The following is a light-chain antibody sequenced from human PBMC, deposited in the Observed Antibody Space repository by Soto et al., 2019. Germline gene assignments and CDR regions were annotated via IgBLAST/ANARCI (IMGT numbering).Light chain of an antibody. CDR1: QSINIY. CDR2: GAS. Sequence: VQMTQSPSSLSASVGDRVTITCXTSQSINIYLNWYQQKVGEPPRLLIFGASNLQSGVPSRFSGSGVGTHFTLTISSLQAEDFATYYYQQGYTKSALTFARGTKVDIK. CDR3: QQGYTKSALT. V-gene: IGKV1-39*01. J-gene: IGKJ4*01.